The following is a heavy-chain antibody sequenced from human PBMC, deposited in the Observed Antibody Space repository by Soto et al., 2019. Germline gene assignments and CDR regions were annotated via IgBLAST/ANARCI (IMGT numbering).Heavy chain of an antibody. V-gene: IGHV4-59*01. D-gene: IGHD3-10*01. CDR3: ATSKMGLISVLET. CDR2: IPYSGGP. CDR1: ADSISSYF. J-gene: IGHJ5*02. Sequence: QVQLQASGPGLVKPSETLSLTCNVSADSISSYFWSWIRQTPGKGPEWIGYIPYSGGPTYNPSLKRRVTISIDTAKKQISLKMTSVTAADTAVDYCATSKMGLISVLETWGQGTLVTVSA.